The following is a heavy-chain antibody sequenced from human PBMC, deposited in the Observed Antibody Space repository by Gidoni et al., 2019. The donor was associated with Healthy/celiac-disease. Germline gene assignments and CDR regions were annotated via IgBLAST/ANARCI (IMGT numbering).Heavy chain of an antibody. J-gene: IGHJ6*02. CDR2: ISYDGSNK. V-gene: IGHV3-30*04. CDR3: ARERIAAAANKLYYYGMDV. Sequence: QVQLVESGGGVVQPGRSLRLSCAASGFPFSSYAMHWVRQAPGKGLEWVAVISYDGSNKYYADSVKGRFTISRDNSKNTLYLQMNSLRAEDTAVYYCARERIAAAANKLYYYGMDVWGQGTTVTVSS. CDR1: GFPFSSYA. D-gene: IGHD6-13*01.